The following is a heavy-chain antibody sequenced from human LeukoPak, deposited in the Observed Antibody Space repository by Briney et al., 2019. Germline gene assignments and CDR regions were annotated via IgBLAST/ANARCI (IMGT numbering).Heavy chain of an antibody. CDR3: ARGVVIRSWYRFSYWWYCLDV. V-gene: IGHV4-31*03. CDR2: IYYSGST. CDR1: GVSISSGGNN. J-gene: IGHJ6*03. D-gene: IGHD2-8*02. Sequence: PSGTLSLTCTVSGVSISSGGNNWSWIRPHPGEGLGRIGYIYYSGSTYSNPPLKSGVTTSVYTSKNPSSLKLSAVSAPETALCFRARGVVIRSWYRFSYWWYCLDVGGKRTGVTVSS.